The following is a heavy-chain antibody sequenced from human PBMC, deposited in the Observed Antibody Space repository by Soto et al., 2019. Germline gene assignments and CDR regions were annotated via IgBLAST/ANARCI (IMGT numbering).Heavy chain of an antibody. J-gene: IGHJ4*02. CDR3: ARPVSGYSYGSGYYFDY. D-gene: IGHD5-18*01. CDR1: GFTFSSYS. CDR2: ISSSGSYI. V-gene: IGHV3-21*01. Sequence: GSLRLSCAASGFTFSSYSMNWVRQAPGKGLEWVSSISSSGSYIYYADSVKGRFTISRDNAKNSLYLQMNSLRAEDTAVYYCARPVSGYSYGSGYYFDYWGQGTLVTVSS.